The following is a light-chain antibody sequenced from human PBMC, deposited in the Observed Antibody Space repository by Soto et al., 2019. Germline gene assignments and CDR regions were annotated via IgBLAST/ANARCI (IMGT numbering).Light chain of an antibody. CDR1: QSISTF. V-gene: IGKV1-39*01. J-gene: IGKJ5*01. CDR2: AAS. Sequence: DIQMTQSPSSLSASIGNRVTITCRASQSISTFLNWYQQKPGKAPKVLITAASSLQSGVPSRFSGSGSGTDFTLTISRLQPEDFVTYYCQQNYSTPIPFGQGALMEIK. CDR3: QQNYSTPIP.